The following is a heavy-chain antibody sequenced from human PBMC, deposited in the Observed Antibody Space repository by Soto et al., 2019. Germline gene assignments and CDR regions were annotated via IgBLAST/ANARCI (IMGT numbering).Heavy chain of an antibody. CDR1: GYTFTTYG. J-gene: IGHJ4*02. CDR2: ISAYSGST. V-gene: IGHV1-18*01. Sequence: QVQLVQSGAEVKKPGASVKVSCKASGYTFTTYGISWVRQAPGQGLEWMGWISAYSGSTKFAQKLQGRVTMTTGTSTTTAYMQLRSPTSDDTAVYYCARDFTKSSSWPYYFDYWGQGTLGTVSS. D-gene: IGHD6-13*01. CDR3: ARDFTKSSSWPYYFDY.